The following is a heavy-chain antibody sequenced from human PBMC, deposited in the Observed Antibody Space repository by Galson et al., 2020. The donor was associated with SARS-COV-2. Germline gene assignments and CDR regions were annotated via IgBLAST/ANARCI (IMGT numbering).Heavy chain of an antibody. CDR2: IKSKTDGGTT. CDR3: TTDLGDYSGYDFDY. D-gene: IGHD5-12*01. CDR1: GFTFSNAW. J-gene: IGHJ4*02. Sequence: GGSLRLSCAASGFTFSNAWMNWVRQAPGKGLEWVGRIKSKTDGGTTDYAAPVKGRFTISRDDSKNTLYLQMNSLKTEDTAVYYCTTDLGDYSGYDFDYWGQGTLVTVSS. V-gene: IGHV3-15*07.